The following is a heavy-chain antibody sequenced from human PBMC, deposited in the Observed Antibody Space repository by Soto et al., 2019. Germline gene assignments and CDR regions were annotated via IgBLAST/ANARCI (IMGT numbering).Heavy chain of an antibody. D-gene: IGHD4-4*01. CDR1: TFTFSNYS. CDR3: ARHGNSFAYFDY. V-gene: IGHV3-21*01. CDR2: ISSSGNSM. Sequence: EVRLVESGGGLVKPGGSLRLSCAASTFTFSNYSMNWVRQAPGKGLEWVSSISSSGNSMYYTDSVKGRFTISRDNAKNSLFLQINSLRAEDTAVYYCARHGNSFAYFDYWGQGTLVTVSS. J-gene: IGHJ4*02.